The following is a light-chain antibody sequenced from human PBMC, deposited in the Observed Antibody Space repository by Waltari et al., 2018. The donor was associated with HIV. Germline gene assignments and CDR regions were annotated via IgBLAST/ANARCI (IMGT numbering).Light chain of an antibody. CDR2: DVT. V-gene: IGLV2-8*01. J-gene: IGLJ2*01. CDR3: SSYAGSAVV. CDR1: GNDVGGYNY. Sequence: QSALTQPPSASGSPGQSVTISCTGTGNDVGGYNYVSWYQLHPGQAPKLLIYDVTQRPSGVPDRVSGSKSGNTASLTVSGLQGDDEADYDCSSYAGSAVVFGGGTKRTVL.